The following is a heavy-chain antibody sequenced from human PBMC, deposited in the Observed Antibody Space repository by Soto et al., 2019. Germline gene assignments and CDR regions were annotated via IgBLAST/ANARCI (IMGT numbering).Heavy chain of an antibody. J-gene: IGHJ6*02. CDR2: IIPIFGTA. CDR1: GGTFSSYA. V-gene: IGHV1-69*13. D-gene: IGHD3-10*01. Sequence: ASVKVSCKASGGTFSSYAISWVRQAPGQGLEWMGGIIPIFGTANYAQKFQGRVTITADESTSTAYMELSSLRSEDTAVYYCARRVRGVIMPISGYYYGMDVWGQGTTVTVSS. CDR3: ARRVRGVIMPISGYYYGMDV.